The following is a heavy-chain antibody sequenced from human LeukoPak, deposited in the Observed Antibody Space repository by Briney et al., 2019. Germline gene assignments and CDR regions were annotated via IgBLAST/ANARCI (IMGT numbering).Heavy chain of an antibody. D-gene: IGHD2-15*01. CDR3: ARVSDCSGGSCYFDY. J-gene: IGHJ4*02. CDR1: GGSISSGDYS. Sequence: SQTLSLTCTVSGGSISSGDYSWSWIRQPPGKGLEWIGYIYYSGSTYYNPSLKSRVTISVDTSKNQFSLKLSSVTAADTAVYYCARVSDCSGGSCYFDYWGQGTLVTVSS. V-gene: IGHV4-30-4*01. CDR2: IYYSGST.